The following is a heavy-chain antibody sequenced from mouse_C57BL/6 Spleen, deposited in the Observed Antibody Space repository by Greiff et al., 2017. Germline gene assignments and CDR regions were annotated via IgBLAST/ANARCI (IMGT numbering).Heavy chain of an antibody. V-gene: IGHV1-55*01. CDR3: ARKVPSLGY. J-gene: IGHJ2*01. Sequence: QVHVKQPGAELVKPGASVKMSCKASGYTFTSYWITWVKQRPGQGLEWIGDIYPGSGSTNYNEKFKSKATLTVDTSSSTAYMQLSSLTSEDSAVYYCARKVPSLGYWGQGTTLAVSS. CDR1: GYTFTSYW. CDR2: IYPGSGST.